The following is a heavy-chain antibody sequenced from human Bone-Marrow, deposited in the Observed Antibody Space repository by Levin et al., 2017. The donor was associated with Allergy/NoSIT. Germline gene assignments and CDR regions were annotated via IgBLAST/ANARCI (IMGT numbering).Heavy chain of an antibody. V-gene: IGHV3-33*01. J-gene: IGHJ4*02. Sequence: GGSLRLSCAASGFMFNIFGMHWVRQAPGKGLEWVAVIWSDEKEKHYADSVKGRFTISRDNSKNTLYLQLHSLRPEDTAVYYCARVPYSGSYLDYWGQGTLVTVSS. CDR1: GFMFNIFG. D-gene: IGHD1-26*01. CDR3: ARVPYSGSYLDY. CDR2: IWSDEKEK.